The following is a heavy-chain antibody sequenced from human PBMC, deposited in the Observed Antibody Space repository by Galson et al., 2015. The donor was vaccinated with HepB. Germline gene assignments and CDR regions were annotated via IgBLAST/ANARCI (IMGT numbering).Heavy chain of an antibody. CDR1: GYTFTSYG. CDR2: ISAYNGNT. D-gene: IGHD6-13*01. Sequence: SVKVSCKASGYTFTSYGISWVRQAPGQGLEWMGWISAYNGNTNYAQRPQGRVTMTTDTSTSTAYMELRSLRSDDTAVYYCARSIAVANWFDPWGQGTLVTVSS. V-gene: IGHV1-18*04. CDR3: ARSIAVANWFDP. J-gene: IGHJ5*02.